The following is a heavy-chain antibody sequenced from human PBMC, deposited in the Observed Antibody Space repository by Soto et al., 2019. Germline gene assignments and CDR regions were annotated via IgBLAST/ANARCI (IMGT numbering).Heavy chain of an antibody. V-gene: IGHV3-74*01. Sequence: EVQLVESGGGLVQPGGSLRLSCAASVFTFSSYYMHWVRQDPGKGLVWISRIKTDGSVSSYADSVKGRFTISRDNARNTLFLQMNSLSDDDTAVYYCARGFYGDPPALDYWGQGTLVSVAS. D-gene: IGHD4-17*01. CDR3: ARGFYGDPPALDY. CDR1: VFTFSSYY. J-gene: IGHJ4*02. CDR2: IKTDGSVS.